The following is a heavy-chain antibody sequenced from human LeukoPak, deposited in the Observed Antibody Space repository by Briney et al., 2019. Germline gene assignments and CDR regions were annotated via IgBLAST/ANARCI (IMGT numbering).Heavy chain of an antibody. CDR2: IYSGGST. D-gene: IGHD6-6*01. CDR1: GFTVSSNY. CDR3: ARQDSSSSPASLSFDI. J-gene: IGHJ3*02. V-gene: IGHV3-53*01. Sequence: QPGGSLRLSCAASGFTVSSNYMSWVRQAPGKGLEWVSVIYSGGSTYYADSVKGRFTISRDNSKNTLYLQMSSLKASDTAMYYCARQDSSSSPASLSFDIWGQGTMVTVSS.